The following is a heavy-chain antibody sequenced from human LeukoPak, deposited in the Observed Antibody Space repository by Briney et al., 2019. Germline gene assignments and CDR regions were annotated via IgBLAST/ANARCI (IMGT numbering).Heavy chain of an antibody. CDR1: GFTFSSYD. J-gene: IGHJ4*02. Sequence: GGSLRLSCAASGFTFSSYDMHWVRQATGRGLEWVSSIGTAADTYYPGSVKGRFTISRENTKNSLYLQMNSLRAGDTAVYYCARGPIVGRTETKGYFDYWGQGILVTVSS. CDR3: ARGPIVGRTETKGYFDY. D-gene: IGHD1-7*01. CDR2: IGTAADT. V-gene: IGHV3-13*01.